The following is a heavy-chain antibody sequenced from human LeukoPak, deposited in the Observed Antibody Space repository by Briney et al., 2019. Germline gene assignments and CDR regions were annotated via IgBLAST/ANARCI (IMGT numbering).Heavy chain of an antibody. J-gene: IGHJ4*02. CDR2: ISYDGSNK. CDR1: GFTFSSYA. D-gene: IGHD1-26*01. V-gene: IGHV3-30*04. Sequence: GGSLRLSCAASGFTFSSYAMHWVRQAPGKGLEWVALISYDGSNKYYADSVKGRFTISRDNSKNTLYLRMNSLRAEDTAVYYCARDSVVGASSGAHFDYWGQGTLVTVSS. CDR3: ARDSVVGASSGAHFDY.